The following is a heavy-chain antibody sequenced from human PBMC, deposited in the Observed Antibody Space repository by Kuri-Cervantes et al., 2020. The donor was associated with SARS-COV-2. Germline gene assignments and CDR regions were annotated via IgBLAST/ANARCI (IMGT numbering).Heavy chain of an antibody. CDR1: GLTFSTYA. CDR2: ISYDGTNQ. CDR3: ARGQIPAFHFDY. D-gene: IGHD2-2*01. V-gene: IGHV3-30*04. Sequence: GGSLRLSCAASGLTFSTYAMCWVRQTPGKGLEWVALISYDGTNQYYTDSVKGRFTISRDNSKNTLFLQMNSLTAEDTAVYFCARGQIPAFHFDYWGQGALVTVSS. J-gene: IGHJ4*02.